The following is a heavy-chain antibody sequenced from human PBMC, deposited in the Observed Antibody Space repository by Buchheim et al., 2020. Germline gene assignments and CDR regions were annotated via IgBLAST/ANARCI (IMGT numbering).Heavy chain of an antibody. CDR1: GLTFSNYW. J-gene: IGHJ4*02. V-gene: IGHV3-74*01. D-gene: IGHD1-26*01. Sequence: VQLVESGGGLVQPGGSLRLSYAASGLTFSNYWMHWVRQAPGKGLVWVARINSDETSTSYADSVKGRFTISRDNAKSTLYLQMNSLRAEDTAVYYCARVPGSNGGRGYWGQGT. CDR2: INSDETST. CDR3: ARVPGSNGGRGY.